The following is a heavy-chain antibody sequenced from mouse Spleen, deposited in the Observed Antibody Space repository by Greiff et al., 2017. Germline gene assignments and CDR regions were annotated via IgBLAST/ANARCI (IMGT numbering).Heavy chain of an antibody. J-gene: IGHJ2*01. CDR1: GFTFSSYA. Sequence: EVKLQESGGGLVKLGGSLKLSCAASGFTFSSYAMSWVRQTPEKRLEWVATISSGGGNTYYPDSVKGRFTISRDNAKNTLYLQMSSLKSEDTAMYYCAGQGGYYFDYWGQGTTLTVSS. D-gene: IGHD1-1*02. CDR3: AGQGGYYFDY. CDR2: ISSGGGNT. V-gene: IGHV5-9*04.